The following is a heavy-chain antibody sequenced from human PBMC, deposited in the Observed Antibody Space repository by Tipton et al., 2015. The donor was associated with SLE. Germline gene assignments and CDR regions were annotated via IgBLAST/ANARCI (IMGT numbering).Heavy chain of an antibody. CDR2: IYYSGST. D-gene: IGHD4-17*01. Sequence: TLSLTCTVSGGSISSGGYYWSWIRQHPGKGLEWIGYIYYSGSTYYNPSLKSRVTISVDTSKNQFSLKLSSVTAADTAVYYCARKDYASYFDYWGQGTLVTVSS. V-gene: IGHV4-31*03. CDR3: ARKDYASYFDY. CDR1: GGSISSGGYY. J-gene: IGHJ4*02.